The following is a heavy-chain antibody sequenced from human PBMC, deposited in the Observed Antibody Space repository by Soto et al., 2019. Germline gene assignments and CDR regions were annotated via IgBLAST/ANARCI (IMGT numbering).Heavy chain of an antibody. J-gene: IGHJ6*02. D-gene: IGHD3-16*01. CDR2: IDPSGSST. CDR3: ARNMSTFWGNPPSSEGDFGMDV. CDR1: GSTFNNNR. V-gene: IGHV5-10-1*01. Sequence: GESLNICWQGSGSTFNNNRISWVRQKLGKGLEWMGKIDPSGSSTDYSPFFQGHVSLSVDKSVSTAYLQWSSLKASDSAIYYCARNMSTFWGNPPSSEGDFGMDVWGQGTTVTVSS.